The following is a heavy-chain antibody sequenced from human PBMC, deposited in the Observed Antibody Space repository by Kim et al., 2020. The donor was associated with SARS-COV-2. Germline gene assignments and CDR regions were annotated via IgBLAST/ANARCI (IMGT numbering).Heavy chain of an antibody. J-gene: IGHJ5*02. V-gene: IGHV4-39*01. CDR2: IYYSGST. Sequence: SETLSLTCTVSGGSISSSSYYWGWIRQPPGKGLEWIGSIYYSGSTYYNPSLKSRVTISVDTSKNQFSLKLSSVTAADTAVYYCARLGEITILNNWFDPWGQGTLVTVSS. CDR1: GGSISSSSYY. CDR3: ARLGEITILNNWFDP. D-gene: IGHD3-9*01.